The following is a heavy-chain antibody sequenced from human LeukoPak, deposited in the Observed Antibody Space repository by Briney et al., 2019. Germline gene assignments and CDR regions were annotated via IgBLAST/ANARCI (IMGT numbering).Heavy chain of an antibody. CDR3: ARDSEPSSSRYYYYYMDV. V-gene: IGHV3-21*04. Sequence: GGSLRLSCAASGFTFSNYSVNWVRQAPGKGLEWVSFISTSSSYIYYADSVKGRFTISRDNAKNSLYLEVNSLRSDDTAVYYCARDSEPSSSRYYYYYMDVWGKGTTVTVSS. J-gene: IGHJ6*03. CDR1: GFTFSNYS. D-gene: IGHD6-6*01. CDR2: ISTSSSYI.